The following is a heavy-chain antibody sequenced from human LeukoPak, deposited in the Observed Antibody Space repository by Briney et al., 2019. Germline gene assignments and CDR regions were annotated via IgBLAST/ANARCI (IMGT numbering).Heavy chain of an antibody. J-gene: IGHJ3*02. Sequence: GGSLRLSCAASGFTFSSYEMNWVRQAPGKGLEWVSYISSSGSTIYYADSVKGRFTISRDNAKNSLYLQMNSLRAEDTAVYYCARGSSTQAFDIWGQGTMVTVSS. CDR1: GFTFSSYE. CDR2: ISSSGSTI. D-gene: IGHD3-10*01. V-gene: IGHV3-48*03. CDR3: ARGSSTQAFDI.